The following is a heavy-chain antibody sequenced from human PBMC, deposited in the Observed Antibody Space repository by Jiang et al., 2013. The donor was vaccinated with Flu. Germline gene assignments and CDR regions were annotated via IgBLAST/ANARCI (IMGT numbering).Heavy chain of an antibody. J-gene: IGHJ4*02. D-gene: IGHD4-17*01. CDR1: GVSFSYFS. CDR2: ISYSGTS. V-gene: IGHV4-59*01. Sequence: LLKPSETLSLTCTVSGVSFSYFSWNWIRQPPGKGLEWIGYISYSGTSSCNPSLESRVNISLDTSNNQFSLKLDSVTAADTAVYYCARGRNDYGDSRAGLDNWGQGTLVTVSS. CDR3: ARGRNDYGDSRAGLDN.